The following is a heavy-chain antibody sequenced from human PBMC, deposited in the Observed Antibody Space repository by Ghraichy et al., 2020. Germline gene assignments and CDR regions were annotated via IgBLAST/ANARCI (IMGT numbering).Heavy chain of an antibody. J-gene: IGHJ4*02. D-gene: IGHD3-9*01. CDR3: ARMGYDILTGYYWKGPTTFDY. CDR2: INHSGST. CDR1: GGSFSGYY. Sequence: SETLSLTCAVYGGSFSGYYWSWIRQPPGKGLEWIGEINHSGSTNYNPSLKSRVTISVDTSKNQFSLKLSSVTAADTAVYYCARMGYDILTGYYWKGPTTFDYWGQGTLVTVSS. V-gene: IGHV4-34*01.